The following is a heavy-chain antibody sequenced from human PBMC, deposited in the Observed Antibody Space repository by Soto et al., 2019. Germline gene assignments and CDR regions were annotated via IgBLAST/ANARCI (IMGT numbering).Heavy chain of an antibody. Sequence: SSETLSLTCIVSGGSISSGIYYWAWIRQHPGKGLEWLGYIDYSGSTYYIPSLRSRVSISRDTSKNQFSLNLNSLTAADTAVYLCARENLGVSRYFDSWGQGTLVTVSS. CDR2: IDYSGST. J-gene: IGHJ4*02. CDR1: GGSISSGIYY. V-gene: IGHV4-31*03. CDR3: ARENLGVSRYFDS. D-gene: IGHD3-16*02.